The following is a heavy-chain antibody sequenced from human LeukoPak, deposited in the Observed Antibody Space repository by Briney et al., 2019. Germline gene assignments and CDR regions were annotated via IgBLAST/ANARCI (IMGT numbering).Heavy chain of an antibody. CDR2: NNPTRGST. CDR3: ARSGQTISGPYPIYCMDI. Sequence: GASVKVSCKASRYTFTTNYIDWVRQAPGHGLEWMGINNPTRGSTNYAHTFQGRLTMTKDTSTSTVYMELSSLTPEDTAVYYCARSGQTISGPYPIYCMDIWGKGTTVTVSS. CDR1: RYTFTTNY. V-gene: IGHV1-46*01. J-gene: IGHJ6*03. D-gene: IGHD5-12*01.